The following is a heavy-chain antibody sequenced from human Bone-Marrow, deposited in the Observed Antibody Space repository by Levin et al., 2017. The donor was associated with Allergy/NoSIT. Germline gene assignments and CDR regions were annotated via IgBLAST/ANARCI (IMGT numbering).Heavy chain of an antibody. Sequence: SGGSLRLSCAASGFMFDDYAMHWVRQVAGKGLEWVSGISANGDRIAYVDSVKGRFTISRDNAKNSLYLQMESLRADDTALYYCVKSRSFIGAFDIWGQGTKVTVSS. CDR2: ISANGDRI. CDR3: VKSRSFIGAFDI. V-gene: IGHV3-9*01. D-gene: IGHD2-15*01. CDR1: GFMFDDYA. J-gene: IGHJ3*02.